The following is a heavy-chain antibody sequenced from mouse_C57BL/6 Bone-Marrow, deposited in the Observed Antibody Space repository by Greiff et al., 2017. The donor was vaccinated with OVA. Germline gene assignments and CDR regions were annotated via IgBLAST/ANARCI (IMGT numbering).Heavy chain of an antibody. CDR1: GFTFSDLY. D-gene: IGHD2-3*01. V-gene: IGHV7-1*01. CDR2: SRNKANDYTT. CDR3: ARDADGFLDY. Sequence: VESGGGLVQSGRSLRLSCATSGFTFSDLYMEWVRQAPGKGLEWIAASRNKANDYTTEYSASVKGRFIVSRDTSQSILYLQMNALRAEDTAIYYCARDADGFLDYWGQGTTLTVSS. J-gene: IGHJ2*01.